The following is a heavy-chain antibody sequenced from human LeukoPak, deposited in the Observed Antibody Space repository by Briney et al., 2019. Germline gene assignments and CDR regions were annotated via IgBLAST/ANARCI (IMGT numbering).Heavy chain of an antibody. CDR2: ISGSGGST. D-gene: IGHD6-19*01. V-gene: IGHV3-23*01. Sequence: PGGSLRLSCAASGFTFSSYAMSWVRQAPGKGLEWVSAISGSGGSTYYADSVKGRFTISRDNSKNTLYLQMNSLRSEDTAVYYCAKLSSSGWYMSAFDIWGQGTMVTVSS. J-gene: IGHJ3*02. CDR3: AKLSSSGWYMSAFDI. CDR1: GFTFSSYA.